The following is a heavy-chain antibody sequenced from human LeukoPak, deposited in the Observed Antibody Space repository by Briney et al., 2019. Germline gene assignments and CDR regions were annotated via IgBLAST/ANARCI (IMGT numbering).Heavy chain of an antibody. CDR2: IYHSGST. CDR3: AREQTSGKNYFDY. V-gene: IGHV4-30-2*01. D-gene: IGHD3-10*01. J-gene: IGHJ4*02. CDR1: GGSISSGGYS. Sequence: SETLSLTCAVSGGSISSGGYSWSWIRQPPGKGLEWIGYIYHSGSTYYNPSLKSRVTISVDRSKNQFSLKLSSVTAADTAVYYCAREQTSGKNYFDYWGQGALVTDSS.